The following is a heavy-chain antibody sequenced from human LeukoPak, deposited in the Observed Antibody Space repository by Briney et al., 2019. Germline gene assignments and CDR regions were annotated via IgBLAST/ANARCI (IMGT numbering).Heavy chain of an antibody. D-gene: IGHD6-13*01. CDR1: GGSFSGYY. Sequence: SETLSLTCAVYGGSFSGYYWSWIRQPPGKGLEWIGEINHSGSTNYNPSLKSRVSISVDTSKNQFSLKLSSVTAADTAVYYCARGRSSSWYSAYYYYMDVWGKGTTVTVSS. CDR2: INHSGST. CDR3: ARGRSSSWYSAYYYYMDV. V-gene: IGHV4-34*01. J-gene: IGHJ6*03.